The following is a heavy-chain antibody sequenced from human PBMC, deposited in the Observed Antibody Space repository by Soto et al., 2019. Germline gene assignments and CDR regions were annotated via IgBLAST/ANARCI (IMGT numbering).Heavy chain of an antibody. D-gene: IGHD3-10*01. CDR2: INHSGST. CDR3: ARGYSYYGSGSYYHDAFDI. Sequence: QVQLQQWGAGLLKPSETLSLTCAVYGGSFSGYYWSWIRQPPGKGLEWIGEINHSGSTNYNPSLKSRGTISVSTSKNQFSLKLSSGTAADTAVYYCARGYSYYGSGSYYHDAFDIWGQGTMVTVSS. CDR1: GGSFSGYY. J-gene: IGHJ3*02. V-gene: IGHV4-34*01.